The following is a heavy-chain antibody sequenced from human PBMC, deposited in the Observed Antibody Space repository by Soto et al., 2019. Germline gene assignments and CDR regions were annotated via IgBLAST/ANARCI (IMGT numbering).Heavy chain of an antibody. CDR2: IDPSAGST. Sequence: ASVKVSCKASGYTFTSYYMHWVRQAPGQGLEWMGVIDPSAGSTTWAQRFQGRVTITRDTSTSTVYMELSSLSSEDTAVYYCARSPVPTGTTLYYFDYWGQGTLVTSPQ. V-gene: IGHV1-46*01. J-gene: IGHJ4*02. CDR1: GYTFTSYY. CDR3: ARSPVPTGTTLYYFDY. D-gene: IGHD1-1*01.